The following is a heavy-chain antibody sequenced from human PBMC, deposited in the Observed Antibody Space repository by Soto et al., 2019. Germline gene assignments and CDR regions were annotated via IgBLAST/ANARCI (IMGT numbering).Heavy chain of an antibody. J-gene: IGHJ4*02. Sequence: QVQLVQSGAEVKKPGASVKVSCKASGYTFTSYAMNWVRQAPGQRLEWMGWINAGNGKTKYSQKFQGRVTITRDTSASTAYMELSSLRSEDTAVYYWARDPGYSYGNNWGQGTLVIVSS. CDR3: ARDPGYSYGNN. V-gene: IGHV1-3*01. D-gene: IGHD5-18*01. CDR2: INAGNGKT. CDR1: GYTFTSYA.